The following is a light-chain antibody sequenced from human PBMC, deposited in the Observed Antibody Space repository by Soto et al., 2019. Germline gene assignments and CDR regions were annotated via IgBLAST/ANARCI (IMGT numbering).Light chain of an antibody. Sequence: QSVLTQPPSASGTPGQRVTISCSGRSSNIGSNTVNWYQQLPGTAPKLLIYSNNQRPSGVPDRFSGSKSGTSASLDISGLQSEDEADYYCAAWDDSLNVVFGGGTKLTVL. CDR3: AAWDDSLNVV. V-gene: IGLV1-44*01. CDR1: SSNIGSNT. CDR2: SNN. J-gene: IGLJ2*01.